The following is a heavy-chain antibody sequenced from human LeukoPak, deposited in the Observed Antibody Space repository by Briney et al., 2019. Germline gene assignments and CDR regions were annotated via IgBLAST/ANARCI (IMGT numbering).Heavy chain of an antibody. D-gene: IGHD1-14*01. CDR1: GFTFSSYS. Sequence: TGGSLRLSCAAPGFTFSSYSMNWVRQAPGKGLEWVSSISSSSSYIYYADSVKGRFTISRDNSKNTLYLQMNSLRAEDTAVYYCAKTGAVLIVYFFDSWGQGALVTVSS. CDR2: ISSSSSYI. CDR3: AKTGAVLIVYFFDS. J-gene: IGHJ4*02. V-gene: IGHV3-21*04.